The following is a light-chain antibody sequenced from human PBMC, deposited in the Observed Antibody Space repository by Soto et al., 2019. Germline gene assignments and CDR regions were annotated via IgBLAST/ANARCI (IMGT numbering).Light chain of an antibody. V-gene: IGLV1-40*01. CDR2: GNS. CDR1: SSNIGAGYH. CDR3: QSFDSRLSGWV. Sequence: QSVLTQPPSVSGAPGQRVTISCTGSSSNIGAGYHVHWYQQLPGTAPKLLIYGNSNRPSGVPDRFSGSKSGSSASLAINGLQAEDEADYYCQSFDSRLSGWVFGGGTQLTVL. J-gene: IGLJ7*01.